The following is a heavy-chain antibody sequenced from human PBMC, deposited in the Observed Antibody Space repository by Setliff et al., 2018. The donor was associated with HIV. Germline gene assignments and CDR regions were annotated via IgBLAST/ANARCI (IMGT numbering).Heavy chain of an antibody. J-gene: IGHJ5*02. CDR3: IVNIVGPVTGLDR. V-gene: IGHV1-46*01. CDR1: GYTFTSNH. D-gene: IGHD1-26*01. CDR2: INPSGGDT. Sequence: ASVKVSCKASGYTFTSNHMHWGRQAPGQGLEWMGTINPSGGDTVYAPEFQGRVTMTTDTSTRTAYMELSGLTSEDTAVYFCIVNIVGPVTGLDRWGPGTLVTVAS.